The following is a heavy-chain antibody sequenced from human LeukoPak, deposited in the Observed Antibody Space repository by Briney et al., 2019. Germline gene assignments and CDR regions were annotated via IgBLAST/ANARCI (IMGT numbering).Heavy chain of an antibody. V-gene: IGHV3-9*01. CDR1: GFTFDDYA. J-gene: IGHJ4*02. D-gene: IGHD6-13*01. CDR2: ISWNSGSI. CDR3: AKGRIAAAGTFDY. Sequence: GGSLRLSCAASGFTFDDYAMHWVRQAPGKGLEWVSGISWNSGSIGYADSVKGRFTISRDNAKNSLCLQMNSLRAEDTALYYCAKGRIAAAGTFDYWGQGTLVTVSS.